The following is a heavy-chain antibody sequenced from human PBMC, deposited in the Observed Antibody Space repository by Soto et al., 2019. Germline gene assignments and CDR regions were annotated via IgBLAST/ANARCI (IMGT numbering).Heavy chain of an antibody. J-gene: IGHJ6*02. V-gene: IGHV5-51*01. CDR3: ARSYRAYAMDV. CDR1: VYSFTSYW. D-gene: IGHD3-16*02. CDR2: IYPGDSDT. Sequence: GESLKISCTGSVYSFTSYWLCWVCEMPGKGLERMGIIYPGDSDTRYSPSSHGQVTISADKSISTAYLQWSSLMASATAMYYCARSYRAYAMDVWGQGTKVTVSS.